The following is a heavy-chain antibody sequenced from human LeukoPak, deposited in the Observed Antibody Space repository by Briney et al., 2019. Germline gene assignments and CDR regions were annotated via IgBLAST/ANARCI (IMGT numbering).Heavy chain of an antibody. Sequence: PGGSLRLSCAASGFTFSSFEVSWVRQAPGKGLEWIGEINHSGSTNYNPSLKSRVTISVDTSKNQFSLKLSSVTAADTAVYYCARGSSNYRFEYFQHWGQGTLVTVSS. D-gene: IGHD4-11*01. V-gene: IGHV4-34*01. J-gene: IGHJ1*01. CDR3: ARGSSNYRFEYFQH. CDR2: INHSGST. CDR1: GFTFSSFE.